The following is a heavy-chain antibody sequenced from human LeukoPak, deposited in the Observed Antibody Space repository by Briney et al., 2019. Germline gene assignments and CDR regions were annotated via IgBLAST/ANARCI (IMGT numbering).Heavy chain of an antibody. CDR2: ISYDGSNK. D-gene: IGHD5-18*01. Sequence: GGSLRLSCAASGFTFSSYAMHWVRQAPGKGLEWVAVISYDGSNKYYADSVKGRFTISRDNSKNTLYLQMNSLRAEDTAVYYCARFGGPGMKRVDTAMNYWGQGTLVTVSS. V-gene: IGHV3-30*04. J-gene: IGHJ4*02. CDR1: GFTFSSYA. CDR3: ARFGGPGMKRVDTAMNY.